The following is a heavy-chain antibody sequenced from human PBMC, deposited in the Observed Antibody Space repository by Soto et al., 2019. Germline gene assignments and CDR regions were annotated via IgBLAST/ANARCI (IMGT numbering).Heavy chain of an antibody. D-gene: IGHD1-26*01. CDR2: ISSSSSTI. J-gene: IGHJ4*02. CDR1: GFTCIGYS. Sequence: GGSLRLSCAVAGFTCIGYSMNCVLQAPGKGLEWVSYISSSSSTIYYADSVKGRFTISRDNAKNSLYLQMNSLRDEDTAVYYCARVGGSGSYYASWGQGTLVTSPQ. CDR3: ARVGGSGSYYAS. V-gene: IGHV3-48*02.